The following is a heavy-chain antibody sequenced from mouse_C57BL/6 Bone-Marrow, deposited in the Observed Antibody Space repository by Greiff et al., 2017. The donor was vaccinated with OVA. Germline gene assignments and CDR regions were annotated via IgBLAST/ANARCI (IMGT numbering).Heavy chain of an antibody. CDR1: GYSITSGYY. CDR3: ARVEATGAY. V-gene: IGHV3-6*01. D-gene: IGHD6-1*01. Sequence: DVQLQESGPGLVKPSQSLSLTCSVTGYSITSGYYWNWIRQFPGNKLEWMGYISYDGSNNYNPSLKNRISITRDTSKNQFFLKLNSVTTEDTATYYCARVEATGAYWGQGTLVTVSA. J-gene: IGHJ3*01. CDR2: ISYDGSN.